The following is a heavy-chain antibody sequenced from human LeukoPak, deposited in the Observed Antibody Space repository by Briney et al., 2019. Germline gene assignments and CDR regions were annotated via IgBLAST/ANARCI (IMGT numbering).Heavy chain of an antibody. V-gene: IGHV4-59*08. D-gene: IGHD6-6*01. Sequence: SETLSLTCTVSGGSISSYYWSWIRQPPGKGLEWIGYIYYSGSTNYSPSLKSRVTISVDTSKNQFSLKLSSVTAADTAVYYCASLAGRYRPKFDYWGQGTLVTVSS. CDR2: IYYSGST. CDR3: ASLAGRYRPKFDY. CDR1: GGSISSYY. J-gene: IGHJ4*02.